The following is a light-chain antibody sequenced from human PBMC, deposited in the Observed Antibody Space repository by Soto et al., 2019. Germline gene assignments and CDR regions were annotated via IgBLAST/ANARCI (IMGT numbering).Light chain of an antibody. J-gene: IGLJ3*02. CDR3: QSYDSSLSGFWV. CDR1: SSNIGAGYD. V-gene: IGLV1-40*01. Sequence: QSVLTQPPSASGTPGQRVTISCSGSSSNIGAGYDVHWYQQLPGTAPKLLIYGNSNRPSGVPDRFSGSKPGTSASLAITGLQAEDEADYYCQSYDSSLSGFWVFGGGTQLTVL. CDR2: GNS.